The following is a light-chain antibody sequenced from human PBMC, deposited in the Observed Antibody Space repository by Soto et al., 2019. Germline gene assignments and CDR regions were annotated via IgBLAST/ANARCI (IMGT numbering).Light chain of an antibody. CDR1: QSVSSSY. CDR2: GGS. Sequence: LSVSPVAVPLDKEARATRSCMDSQSVSSSYLAWYQQKPGQAPRLLIYGGSSRATGIPDRFSGSGSGTDFTLTISSLEPEDFAVYYCQQYGSLSWTFGQGTKVDIK. V-gene: IGKV3-20*01. J-gene: IGKJ1*01. CDR3: QQYGSLSWT.